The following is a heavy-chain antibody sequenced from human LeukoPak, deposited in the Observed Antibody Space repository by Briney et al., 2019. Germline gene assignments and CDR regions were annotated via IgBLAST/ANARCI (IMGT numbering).Heavy chain of an antibody. V-gene: IGHV3-23*01. CDR1: GFTFSSYA. J-gene: IGHJ5*02. CDR2: ISGSGGST. CDR3: AKEGDIVVVVAATAPNWFDP. Sequence: GGSLRLSCAASGFTFSSYAMSWVRQAPWKGLEWVTAISGSGGSTYYADSVKGRFTISRDNSKNTLYLQMNSPRAEDTAVYYCAKEGDIVVVVAATAPNWFDPWGQGALVTASS. D-gene: IGHD2-15*01.